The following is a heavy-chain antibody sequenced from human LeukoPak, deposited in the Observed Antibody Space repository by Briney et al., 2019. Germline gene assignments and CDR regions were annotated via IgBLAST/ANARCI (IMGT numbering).Heavy chain of an antibody. CDR1: GYSFTSYW. J-gene: IGHJ4*02. CDR3: ARLGVGGQQLVGQREFDY. D-gene: IGHD6-13*01. CDR2: IYPGDSDT. V-gene: IGHV5-51*01. Sequence: GESLKISCKGSGYSFTSYWIGWVRQMPGKGLEWMGIIYPGDSDTRYSPSFQGQVTISADKSISTAYLQWSSLKASDTAMYYCARLGVGGQQLVGQREFDYWGQGTLVTVSS.